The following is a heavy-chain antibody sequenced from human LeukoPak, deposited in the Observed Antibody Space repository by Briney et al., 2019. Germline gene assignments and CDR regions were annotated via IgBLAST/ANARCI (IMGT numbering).Heavy chain of an antibody. CDR3: ARFSRGYSYGPTNWFDP. D-gene: IGHD5-18*01. V-gene: IGHV3-23*01. Sequence: GGTLRLSCAASGFTFSNYGMSWVRQAPGKGLEWVSAISGSGGRTYYADSVKGRFTISRDNAKNSLYLQMNSLRAEDTAVYYCARFSRGYSYGPTNWFDPWGQGTLVTVSS. CDR2: ISGSGGRT. J-gene: IGHJ5*02. CDR1: GFTFSNYG.